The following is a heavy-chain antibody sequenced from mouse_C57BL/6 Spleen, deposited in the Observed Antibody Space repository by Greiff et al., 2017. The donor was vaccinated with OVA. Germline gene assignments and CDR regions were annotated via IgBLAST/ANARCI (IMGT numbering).Heavy chain of an antibody. J-gene: IGHJ2*01. Sequence: QVHVKQSGPELVKPGASVKLSCKASGYTFTSYDINWVKQRPGQGLEWIGWIYPRDGSTKYNEKFKGKATLTVDTSSSTAYMELHSLTSEDSAVYFCARCPYGSSYYFDYWGQGTTLTVSS. CDR3: ARCPYGSSYYFDY. CDR2: IYPRDGST. CDR1: GYTFTSYD. V-gene: IGHV1-85*01. D-gene: IGHD1-1*01.